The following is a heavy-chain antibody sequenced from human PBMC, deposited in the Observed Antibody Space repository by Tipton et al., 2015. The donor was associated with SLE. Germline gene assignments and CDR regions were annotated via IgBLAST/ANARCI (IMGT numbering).Heavy chain of an antibody. V-gene: IGHV4-34*01. CDR2: INDSGST. CDR1: GGSFSGYY. Sequence: TLSLTCAVYGGSFSGYYWSWIRQPPGKGLEWIGEINDSGSTNYNPSLKSRVTISVDTSKNQLSLKLTFVSAADTAIYYCARMGLCTTTTCNDSAFDVWCQVSMFTVSS. J-gene: IGHJ3*01. D-gene: IGHD2-2*01. CDR3: ARMGLCTTTTCNDSAFDV.